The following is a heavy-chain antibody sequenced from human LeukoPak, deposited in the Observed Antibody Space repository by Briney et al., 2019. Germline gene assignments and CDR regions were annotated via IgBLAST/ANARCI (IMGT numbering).Heavy chain of an antibody. CDR3: ARVRLEKVRAYYGMDV. J-gene: IGHJ6*02. D-gene: IGHD2-2*01. CDR1: GASTSSVDYY. CDR2: IYHNGNT. V-gene: IGHV4-30-4*01. Sequence: PSETLSLTCTVSGASTSSVDYYWTWIRQTPGEGLERIGFIYHNGNTQYNPSLKSAITISIDTSKNQFSLTLSSVTAADTAVYYCARVRLEKVRAYYGMDVWGQGTTVTVSS.